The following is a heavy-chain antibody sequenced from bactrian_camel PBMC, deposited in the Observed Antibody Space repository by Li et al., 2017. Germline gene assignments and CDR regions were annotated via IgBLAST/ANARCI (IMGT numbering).Heavy chain of an antibody. V-gene: IGHV3S53*01. J-gene: IGHJ6*01. CDR2: DNGVGTT. Sequence: HVQLVESGGGSVQAGGSLRLSCAASGSIQRTNCKGWFRQAPGKERDWVATDNGVGTTYYGDSVKGRFAISRDNAKNTLYLQMNSLKPEDTAMYYCAAVRYGGSWYPLCRARSADFGYWGQGTQVTVS. CDR1: GSIQRTNC. D-gene: IGHD6*01. CDR3: AAVRYGGSWYPLCRARSADFGY.